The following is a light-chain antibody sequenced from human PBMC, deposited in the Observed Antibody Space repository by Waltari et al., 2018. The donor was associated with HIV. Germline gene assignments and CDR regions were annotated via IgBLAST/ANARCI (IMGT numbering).Light chain of an antibody. V-gene: IGLV3-1*01. CDR3: QAWDSTTLV. J-gene: IGLJ2*01. CDR2: QDT. CDR1: QLGTKY. Sequence: SYDVTQPLSVSVSPGKTATITCSGDQLGTKYTSWYQQKAGQSPVLVIYQDTQRPSDIPERFSGSNSGHTATLTISGTQPIDEADYYCQAWDSTTLVFGGGTKLTVL.